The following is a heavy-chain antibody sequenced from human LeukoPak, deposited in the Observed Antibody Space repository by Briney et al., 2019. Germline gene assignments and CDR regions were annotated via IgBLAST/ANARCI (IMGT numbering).Heavy chain of an antibody. J-gene: IGHJ4*02. CDR2: ISRSVGST. D-gene: IGHD1-26*01. CDR3: VGSNAWDEHY. V-gene: IGHV3-23*01. Sequence: PGGSLRLSCAASGFTFSNFAMSWVRQAPGKGLEWVSAISRSVGSTYYADSVKGRCTISRDNSKSTVYLQMDSLRADDTAVYYCVGSNAWDEHYWGQGTLVTVAS. CDR1: GFTFSNFA.